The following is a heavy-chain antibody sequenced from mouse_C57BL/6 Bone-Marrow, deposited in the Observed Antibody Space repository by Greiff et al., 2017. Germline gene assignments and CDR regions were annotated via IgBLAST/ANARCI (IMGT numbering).Heavy chain of an antibody. CDR1: GYTFTDYY. CDR2: INPYNGGT. Sequence: VQLKESGPVLVKPGASVKMSCKASGYTFTDYYMNWVKQSHGKSLEWIGVINPYNGGTSSNQKFKVKATLTVDKSSSTAYMELNSLTSEDSAGYYCAGGDYYWRMDYWGQGTTVTVSS. J-gene: IGHJ4*01. CDR3: AGGDYYWRMDY. V-gene: IGHV1-19*01. D-gene: IGHD1-1*01.